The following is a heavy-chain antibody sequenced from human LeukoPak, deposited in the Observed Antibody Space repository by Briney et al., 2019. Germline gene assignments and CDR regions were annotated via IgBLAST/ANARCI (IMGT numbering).Heavy chain of an antibody. Sequence: SETLSLTCAVYGGSFSGYYWSWIRQPPGKGPEWIGEINHSGSTNYNPSLKSRVTISVDTSKNQFSLKLSSVTAADTAVYYCARGRTRYCSGGSCYLWFDPWGQGTLVTVSS. CDR1: GGSFSGYY. D-gene: IGHD2-15*01. V-gene: IGHV4-34*01. J-gene: IGHJ5*02. CDR2: INHSGST. CDR3: ARGRTRYCSGGSCYLWFDP.